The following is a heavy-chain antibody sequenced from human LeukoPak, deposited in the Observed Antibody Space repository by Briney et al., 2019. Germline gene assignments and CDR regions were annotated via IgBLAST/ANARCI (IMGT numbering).Heavy chain of an antibody. CDR2: INPNSGGT. D-gene: IGHD2-21*01. V-gene: IGHV1-2*02. J-gene: IGHJ3*02. CDR1: GYTFTGYY. Sequence: ASVKVSCKASGYTFTGYYVHWVRQAPGQGFEWMGWINPNSGGTNFARKFQGRFTVTRDTSISTAYMEVSRLTSDDTAVYYCARTGHTDAFDIWGQGTMVTVSS. CDR3: ARTGHTDAFDI.